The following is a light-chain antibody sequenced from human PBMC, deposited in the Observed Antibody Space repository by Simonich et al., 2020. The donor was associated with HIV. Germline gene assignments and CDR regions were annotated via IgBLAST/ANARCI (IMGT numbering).Light chain of an antibody. CDR2: AAS. CDR1: QGISHY. V-gene: IGKV1-9*01. CDR3: QQLKSYPYT. Sequence: DIQLTQSPSFLSASVRDRVTITCLASQGISHYLSWYQQRPGKAPKLLIYAASTLQSGVPARFSGSGSGTKFTLTISSLQPDDFATYYCQQLKSYPYTFGQGTKLDIK. J-gene: IGKJ2*01.